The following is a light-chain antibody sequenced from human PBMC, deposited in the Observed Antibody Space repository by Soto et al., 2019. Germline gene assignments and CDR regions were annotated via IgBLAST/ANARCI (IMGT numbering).Light chain of an antibody. Sequence: QSVLTQTPSVSGAPGQRVPISCTGRSSNIGAGYDVHWYQHLPGTAPKLLIYGTTNRPSGVPDRFSGSKSGISASLAITGLQAEDEADYYCHSYDSSLSASVFGAGTKVTVL. CDR1: SSNIGAGYD. CDR3: HSYDSSLSASV. CDR2: GTT. V-gene: IGLV1-40*01. J-gene: IGLJ1*01.